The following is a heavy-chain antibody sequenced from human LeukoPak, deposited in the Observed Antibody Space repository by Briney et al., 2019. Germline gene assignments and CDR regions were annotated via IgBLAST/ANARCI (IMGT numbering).Heavy chain of an antibody. V-gene: IGHV3-23*01. Sequence: AGGSLRLSCAASGFTFSSYAMSWVRQAPGKGLEWVSAISGSGGSTYYADSVKGRFTISRDNSKNTLYLQMDSLRAEDTAVYYCARDDDTSGHYSYFQHWGQGTLVTVSS. CDR1: GFTFSSYA. J-gene: IGHJ1*01. D-gene: IGHD3-22*01. CDR3: ARDDDTSGHYSYFQH. CDR2: ISGSGGST.